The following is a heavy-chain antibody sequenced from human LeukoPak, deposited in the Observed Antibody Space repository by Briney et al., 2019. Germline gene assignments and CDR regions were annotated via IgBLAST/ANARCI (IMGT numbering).Heavy chain of an antibody. J-gene: IGHJ4*02. CDR1: GDSISHFY. V-gene: IGHV4-59*12. CDR2: FFNSGST. Sequence: SETLPLTCTVSGDSISHFYWNWIRQPPGKGLEWIGNFFNSGSTNYNPSLKSRVTISGDTSKNQFSLTLSSVTAADTAVYYCARSVVGATTTPYFLDYWGQGTLVTVSS. D-gene: IGHD1-26*01. CDR3: ARSVVGATTTPYFLDY.